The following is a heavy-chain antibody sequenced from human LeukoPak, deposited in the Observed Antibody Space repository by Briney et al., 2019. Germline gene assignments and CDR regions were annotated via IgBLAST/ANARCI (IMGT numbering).Heavy chain of an antibody. Sequence: EASVKVSCKVSGYTLTELSMHWVRQAPGKGLEWMGGFDPEDGETIYAQKFQGRVTMTEDTSTDTAYMELSSLRSEDTAVYYCARKYSSSWTLWFDPWGQGTLVTVSS. V-gene: IGHV1-24*01. J-gene: IGHJ5*02. CDR3: ARKYSSSWTLWFDP. CDR1: GYTLTELS. CDR2: FDPEDGET. D-gene: IGHD6-13*01.